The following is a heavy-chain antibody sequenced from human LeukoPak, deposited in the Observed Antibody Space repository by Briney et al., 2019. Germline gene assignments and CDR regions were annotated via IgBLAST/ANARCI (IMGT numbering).Heavy chain of an antibody. Sequence: GGSLRLSCAASGFTVSSNFMSWVRQAPGKGLEWVAVISYDGSNKYYADSVKGRFTISRDNSKNTLYLQMNSLRAEDTAVYYCARITFGGVIVSYYFDYWGQGTLVTVSS. CDR2: ISYDGSNK. V-gene: IGHV3-30-3*01. J-gene: IGHJ4*02. CDR3: ARITFGGVIVSYYFDY. D-gene: IGHD3-16*02. CDR1: GFTVSSNF.